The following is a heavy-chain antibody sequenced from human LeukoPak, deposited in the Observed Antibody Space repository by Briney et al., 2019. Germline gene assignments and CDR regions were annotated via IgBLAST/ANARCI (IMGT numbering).Heavy chain of an antibody. CDR2: FDPEDGET. Sequence: ASVKVSCKVSGYTLTELSMHWVRQAPGEGLEWMGGFDPEDGETIYAQKFQGRVTMTEDASTDTAYMELSSLRSEDTAVYYCATTGTTRLDFDYWGQGTLVTVSS. CDR1: GYTLTELS. J-gene: IGHJ4*02. CDR3: ATTGTTRLDFDY. V-gene: IGHV1-24*01. D-gene: IGHD1-1*01.